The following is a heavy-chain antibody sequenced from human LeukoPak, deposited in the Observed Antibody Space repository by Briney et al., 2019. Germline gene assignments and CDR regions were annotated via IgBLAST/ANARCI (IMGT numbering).Heavy chain of an antibody. Sequence: ASVKVSCKASGYTFTNCYMHWVRQAPGQGLEWMGIINPSGGSTSYAQKFQGRVTMTRDTSTSTVYMELSSLRSEDTAVYFCARVDAEGSGVKYFDYWGQGTLVTVSS. CDR3: ARVDAEGSGVKYFDY. V-gene: IGHV1-46*01. CDR2: INPSGGST. CDR1: GYTFTNCY. D-gene: IGHD3-10*01. J-gene: IGHJ4*02.